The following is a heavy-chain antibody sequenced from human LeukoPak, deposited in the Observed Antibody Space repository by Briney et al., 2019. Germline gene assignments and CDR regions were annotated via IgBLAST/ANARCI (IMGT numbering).Heavy chain of an antibody. D-gene: IGHD6-19*01. CDR3: ARRYSSGFGPLGGNWFDP. Sequence: SETLSLTCAVYGGSFSGYYWSWIRQPPGKGLEWIGEINHSGSTNYNPSLKSRVTISVDTSKNQFSLKLSSVTAADTAVYYCARRYSSGFGPLGGNWFDPWGQGTLVTVSS. CDR2: INHSGST. V-gene: IGHV4-34*01. J-gene: IGHJ5*02. CDR1: GGSFSGYY.